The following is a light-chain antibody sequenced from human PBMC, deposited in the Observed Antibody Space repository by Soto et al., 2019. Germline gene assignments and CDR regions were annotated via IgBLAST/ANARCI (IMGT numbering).Light chain of an antibody. Sequence: EIVLTQSPATLSLSPGERATLSCRASQSVSSYLAWYQQRPGQAPSLLIYDTSNRATGIPARFSGSGSGTDFTLTISSLEPEDFAVYYCQQRTNWPFTVGPGTKVDIK. V-gene: IGKV3-11*01. J-gene: IGKJ3*01. CDR2: DTS. CDR3: QQRTNWPFT. CDR1: QSVSSY.